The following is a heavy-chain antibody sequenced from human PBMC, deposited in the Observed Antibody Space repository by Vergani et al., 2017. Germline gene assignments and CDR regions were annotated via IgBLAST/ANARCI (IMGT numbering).Heavy chain of an antibody. J-gene: IGHJ5*02. Sequence: QVQLVQSGAEVKKPGASVKVSCKVSGYTFTELSMHWVRQAPGKGLEWMGGFDPEDGETIYAQKFQGRVTMTEDTSTDTAYMELSSLRSEDTAVYYCARDRYCSSTSCYETNWFDPWGQGTLVTVSS. D-gene: IGHD2-2*01. CDR2: FDPEDGET. CDR1: GYTFTELS. V-gene: IGHV1-24*01. CDR3: ARDRYCSSTSCYETNWFDP.